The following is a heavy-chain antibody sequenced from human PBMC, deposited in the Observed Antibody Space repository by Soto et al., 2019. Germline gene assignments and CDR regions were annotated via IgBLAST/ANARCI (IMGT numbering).Heavy chain of an antibody. CDR2: FDPDDGET. CDR3: AILSSEVPAAIPTFDF. J-gene: IGHJ4*02. CDR1: GYTLTELS. Sequence: ASVKVSCKVSGYTLTELSMHWVRQAPGKGLEWMGGFDPDDGETVYAQKFQGRVTMTEDTSKDTAYMDLSGLRSEDTAVYYCAILSSEVPAAIPTFDFWGQGTLVTVSS. D-gene: IGHD2-2*02. V-gene: IGHV1-24*01.